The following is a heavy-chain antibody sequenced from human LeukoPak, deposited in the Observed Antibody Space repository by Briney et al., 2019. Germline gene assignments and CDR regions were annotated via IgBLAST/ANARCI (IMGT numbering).Heavy chain of an antibody. Sequence: GASVKVSCKASGYTFTSYYMHWVRQAPGQGLEWMGIINPSGGSTSYAQKFQGRVTMTRDMSTSTDYMELSRLRSDDTAVYYCARLTAAGTHNWFDPWGQGTLVTVSS. D-gene: IGHD6-13*01. CDR3: ARLTAAGTHNWFDP. V-gene: IGHV1-46*01. J-gene: IGHJ5*02. CDR1: GYTFTSYY. CDR2: INPSGGST.